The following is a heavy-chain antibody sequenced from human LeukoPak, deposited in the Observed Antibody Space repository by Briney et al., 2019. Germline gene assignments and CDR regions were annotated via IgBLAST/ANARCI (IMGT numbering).Heavy chain of an antibody. CDR1: GFTFSSYA. Sequence: GGSLRLSCAASGFTFSSYAMHWVRQAPGKGLEWVAVISYDGSNKYYADSVKGRFTISRDNSKNTLYLQMNSLRAEDTAVYYCAGLREQWLAHRPFDYWGQGTLVTVSS. J-gene: IGHJ4*02. CDR2: ISYDGSNK. D-gene: IGHD6-19*01. CDR3: AGLREQWLAHRPFDY. V-gene: IGHV3-30-3*01.